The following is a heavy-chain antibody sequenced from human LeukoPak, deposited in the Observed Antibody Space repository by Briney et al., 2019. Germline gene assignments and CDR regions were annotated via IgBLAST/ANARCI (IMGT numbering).Heavy chain of an antibody. CDR3: ARGFWSGYDLAAFDI. Sequence: SQTLSLTCPVSGGSISSGSYYWSWIRQPAGKGLEWIGRIYASGSTSYNPSLKSRVTISVDTSKNQFSLKLSSVTAADTAVYYCARGFWSGYDLAAFDIWGQGTMATVSS. CDR2: IYASGST. CDR1: GGSISSGSYY. J-gene: IGHJ3*02. V-gene: IGHV4-61*02. D-gene: IGHD3-3*01.